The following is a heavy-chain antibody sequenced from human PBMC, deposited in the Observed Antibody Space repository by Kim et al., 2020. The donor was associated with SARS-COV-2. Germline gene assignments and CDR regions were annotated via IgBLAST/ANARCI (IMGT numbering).Heavy chain of an antibody. CDR2: IWYDGNNK. Sequence: GGSLILSCAASGFTFSNYGMHWVRQAPGKGLEWVAVIWYDGNNKNYADSVKGRFTISRDNSKNTLYLQMNSLRAEDTAVYYCATDDSSGKPGGYWGQGTLVTVSS. CDR3: ATDDSSGKPGGY. J-gene: IGHJ4*02. D-gene: IGHD3-22*01. CDR1: GFTFSNYG. V-gene: IGHV3-33*01.